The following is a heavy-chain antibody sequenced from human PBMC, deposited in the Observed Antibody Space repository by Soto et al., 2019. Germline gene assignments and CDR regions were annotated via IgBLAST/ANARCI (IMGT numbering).Heavy chain of an antibody. CDR3: ARVPSP. Sequence: QLQLQESGSGRVKPSQTLSLTCAVSGGSISSGGYSWSWVRQPPGKGLEWIGYIYHSGSTYYNPSLKSRVTISVDSSKNQFSLKLSSVTAADTAVYYCARVPSPWGQGTLVTVSS. V-gene: IGHV4-30-2*01. CDR1: GGSISSGGYS. J-gene: IGHJ5*02. CDR2: IYHSGST.